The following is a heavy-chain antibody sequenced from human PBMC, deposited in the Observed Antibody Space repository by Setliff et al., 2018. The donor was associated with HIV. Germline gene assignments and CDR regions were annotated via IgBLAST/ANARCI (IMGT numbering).Heavy chain of an antibody. CDR1: GFTFKNAW. Sequence: GGSLRLSCAASGFTFKNAWMNWVRQAPGKGLEWIGRIKSKTDGGTTDYAAPVKGRFTISRDDSKNTLYLQMNSLKTEDTAVYYCTSRYYYDSFLESGWGQGTLVTVSS. CDR2: IKSKTDGGTT. CDR3: TSRYYYDSFLESG. D-gene: IGHD3-22*01. J-gene: IGHJ4*02. V-gene: IGHV3-15*01.